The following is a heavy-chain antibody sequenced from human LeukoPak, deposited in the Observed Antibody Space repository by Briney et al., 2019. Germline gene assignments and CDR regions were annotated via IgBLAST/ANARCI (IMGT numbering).Heavy chain of an antibody. CDR1: GFTFSDFY. CDR3: AKTARVYDH. Sequence: RSGGSLRLSCAASGFTFSDFYMSWVRQTPGQGLEWLTYISSSGKDISYADSVKGRFTVSRDNAKNSLFLQMSSLRAEDTAVYYCAKTARVYDHWGQGTLVTVSS. V-gene: IGHV3-11*04. J-gene: IGHJ4*02. D-gene: IGHD5/OR15-5a*01. CDR2: ISSSGKDI.